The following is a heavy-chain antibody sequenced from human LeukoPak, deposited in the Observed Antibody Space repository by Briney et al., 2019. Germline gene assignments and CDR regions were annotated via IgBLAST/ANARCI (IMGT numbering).Heavy chain of an antibody. V-gene: IGHV1-46*01. CDR1: GYTFTSYY. D-gene: IGHD2/OR15-2a*01. CDR2: FNPSGAST. J-gene: IGHJ4*02. CDR3: AIEEIVARIRCVDY. Sequence: GASVKVSCKASGYTFTSYYIHWVRQAPGRGLEWMGIFNPSGASTTYAQKFQGRVAMTRDTSTSTVYMELSSLRSEDTAVYYCAIEEIVARIRCVDYWGQGTLVTVSS.